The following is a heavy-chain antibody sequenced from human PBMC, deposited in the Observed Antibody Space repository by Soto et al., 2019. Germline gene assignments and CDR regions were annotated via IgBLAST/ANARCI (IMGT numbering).Heavy chain of an antibody. Sequence: QVQLQESGPGLVKPSQTLSLTCTVSGGSISSGGYYWTWIRQHPGKGLEWIGYNYYSGITYYNPSPKSRVTISLDTSKNHVSLKLSSVTAADTAVYYCARGSSIAGLYYGMDVWGQGTTVTVSS. CDR2: NYYSGIT. J-gene: IGHJ6*02. D-gene: IGHD6-6*01. V-gene: IGHV4-31*03. CDR3: ARGSSIAGLYYGMDV. CDR1: GGSISSGGYY.